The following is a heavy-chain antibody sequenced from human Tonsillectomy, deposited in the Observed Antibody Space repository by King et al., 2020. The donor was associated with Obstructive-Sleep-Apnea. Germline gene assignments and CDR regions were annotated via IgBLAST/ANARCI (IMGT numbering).Heavy chain of an antibody. Sequence: VQLVESGGGVAQPGRSLRLSCAASGFTFSSYSMHWVRQAPGKGLEWVAVISYDGSNKYYADSVKGRFSISRDNSKNTLYLQMSSLRAEDTAVYYCASRQMATIYYYYGMDVWGQGTTVTVSS. D-gene: IGHD5-24*01. CDR3: ASRQMATIYYYYGMDV. CDR2: ISYDGSNK. CDR1: GFTFSSYS. J-gene: IGHJ6*02. V-gene: IGHV3-30*04.